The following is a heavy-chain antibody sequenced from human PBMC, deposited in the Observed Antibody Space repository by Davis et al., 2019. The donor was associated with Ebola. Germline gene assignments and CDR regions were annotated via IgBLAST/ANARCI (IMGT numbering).Heavy chain of an antibody. D-gene: IGHD3-3*01. J-gene: IGHJ4*02. CDR1: GFIFSTHT. Sequence: GESLKISCAASGFIFSTHTMHWVRQAPGKGLEWVAVIGSDGINTVYADSVKGRFTISRDNSENTLYLQMNSLRAEDTAVYYCARDFWFRRLDYWGQGTLVTVYS. CDR3: ARDFWFRRLDY. CDR2: IGSDGINT. V-gene: IGHV3-30-3*01.